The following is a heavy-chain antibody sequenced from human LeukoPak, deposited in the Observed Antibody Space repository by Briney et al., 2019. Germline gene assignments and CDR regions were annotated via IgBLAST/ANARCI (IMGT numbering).Heavy chain of an antibody. CDR2: INHSGST. J-gene: IGHJ4*02. Sequence: SETLSLTCAVYGGSFSGYYWSWIRQPPGKGLEWIGEINHSGSTNYNPSLKNRVTISVDTSKNQFSLKLSSVTAADTAVYYCARLFKSWGQGTLVTVSS. V-gene: IGHV4-34*01. CDR3: ARLFKS. CDR1: GGSFSGYY.